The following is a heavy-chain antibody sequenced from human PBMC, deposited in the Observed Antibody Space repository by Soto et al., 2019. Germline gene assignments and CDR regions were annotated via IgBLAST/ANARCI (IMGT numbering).Heavy chain of an antibody. CDR3: ARQGYGSGESDY. J-gene: IGHJ4*02. Sequence: QLQLQESGPGLVKPSETLSLTCTVSGGSISSSSYYWGWIRQPPGKGLEWIGSIYYSGSTYYNPSLQSRVTISVDTSKNQFSLKLSSVTAADTAVYYCARQGYGSGESDYWGQGTLVTVSS. CDR1: GGSISSSSYY. D-gene: IGHD3-10*01. V-gene: IGHV4-39*01. CDR2: IYYSGST.